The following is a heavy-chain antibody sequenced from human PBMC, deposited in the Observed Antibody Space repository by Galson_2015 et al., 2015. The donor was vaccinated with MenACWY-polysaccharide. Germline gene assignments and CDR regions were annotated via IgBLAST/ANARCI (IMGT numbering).Heavy chain of an antibody. V-gene: IGHV2-26*01. Sequence: PALVKPTQTLTLTCTVSGFSLSPARLGVSWIRQPPGKALEWLAHIFSNDEKSYSTSLKTKLTIFQDTSKSQVGLTMNNLDPVDTATYYCARVPIAVQGPYYYYYMDVWGKGTTVTVSS. D-gene: IGHD1-1*01. CDR3: ARVPIAVQGPYYYYYMDV. CDR2: IFSNDEK. CDR1: GFSLSPARLG. J-gene: IGHJ6*03.